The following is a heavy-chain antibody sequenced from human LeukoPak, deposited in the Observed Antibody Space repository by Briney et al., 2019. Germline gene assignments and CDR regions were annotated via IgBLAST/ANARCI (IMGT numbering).Heavy chain of an antibody. CDR2: IKSKTDGGTT. V-gene: IGHV3-15*01. D-gene: IGHD2-21*02. J-gene: IGHJ4*02. CDR1: GFTFSNAW. CDR3: TTGVVVTAKVVDY. Sequence: GGSLRLSCAASGFTFSNAWMSWVRQAPGKGLEWVGRIKSKTDGGTTDYAAPVKGRFTISRDDSKNTLYLQMNSLKTEDTAVYYCTTGVVVTAKVVDYWGQGTLVTVSS.